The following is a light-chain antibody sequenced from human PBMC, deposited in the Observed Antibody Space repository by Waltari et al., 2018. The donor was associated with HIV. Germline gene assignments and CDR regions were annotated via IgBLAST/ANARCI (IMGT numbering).Light chain of an antibody. J-gene: IGLJ2*01. CDR2: NVN. CDR1: SGDVGGYNF. V-gene: IGLV2-14*03. Sequence: SVSGSPGQSITISCTGTSGDVGGYNFVSWYQKHPGKAPKLIIYNVNSRPSGVSIRFSGSRSANTASLTISGLQAEDEADYFCSSYTSSGPRYVLFGGGTRLTVL. CDR3: SSYTSSGPRYVL.